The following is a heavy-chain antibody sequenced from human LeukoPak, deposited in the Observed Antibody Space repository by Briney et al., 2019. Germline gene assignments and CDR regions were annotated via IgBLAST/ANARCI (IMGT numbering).Heavy chain of an antibody. CDR3: ARDGIAAAGQYYCYGMDV. CDR2: IWSDGDNK. V-gene: IGHV3-33*01. Sequence: PGGSLRLSCAASGFTFSSYGMHWVRQAPGQGMDWVAVIWSDGDNKYYADSVKGRFTISRDNSKNTLYLQMNSLRAEDTAVYYCARDGIAAAGQYYCYGMDVWGQGTTVTVSS. J-gene: IGHJ6*02. CDR1: GFTFSSYG. D-gene: IGHD6-13*01.